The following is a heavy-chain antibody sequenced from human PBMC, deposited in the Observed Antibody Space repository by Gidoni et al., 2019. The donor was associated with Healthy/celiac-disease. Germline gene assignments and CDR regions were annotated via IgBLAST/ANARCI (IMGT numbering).Heavy chain of an antibody. Sequence: QVQLVQSGAEVKTPGASVKVSCKASGDTFTGYYMHCVRQAPGQGLEWMGWINPNSGGTNYAQKFQGRVTMTRDTSISTAYMELSRLRSDDTAVYYCARSMVYTRGEKDYWGQGTLVTVSS. D-gene: IGHD2-8*01. V-gene: IGHV1-2*02. J-gene: IGHJ4*02. CDR2: INPNSGGT. CDR1: GDTFTGYY. CDR3: ARSMVYTRGEKDY.